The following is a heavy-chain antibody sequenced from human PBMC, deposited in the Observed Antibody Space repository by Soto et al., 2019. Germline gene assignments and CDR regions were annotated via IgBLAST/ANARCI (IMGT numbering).Heavy chain of an antibody. CDR3: AKAYGSGMSYYYYYMDV. Sequence: GGSLRLSCAASGFTFSSYAMSWVRQAPGKGLEWVSAISGSGGSTYYADSVKGRFTISRDNSKNTLYLQMNSLRAEDTAVYYCAKAYGSGMSYYYYYMDVWGKGTTVTVSS. V-gene: IGHV3-23*01. CDR1: GFTFSSYA. CDR2: ISGSGGST. D-gene: IGHD3-10*01. J-gene: IGHJ6*03.